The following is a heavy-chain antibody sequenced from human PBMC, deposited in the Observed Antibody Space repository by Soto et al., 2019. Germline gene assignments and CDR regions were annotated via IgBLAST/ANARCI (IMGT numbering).Heavy chain of an antibody. CDR2: IKSETDGGTT. CDR1: GFPFSYSW. J-gene: IGHJ4*02. CDR3: VIYDYIWGTYRVRWAY. V-gene: IGHV3-15*01. D-gene: IGHD3-16*02. Sequence: EVQLMESGGGLVNPGGSLRLSCVASGFPFSYSWMSWVRQAPGKGLEWVARIKSETDGGTTDYAAPVEGRFTISRDDSKNTLELQMNSLKPEDTAVYYCVIYDYIWGTYRVRWAYWGQGTLVTVSS.